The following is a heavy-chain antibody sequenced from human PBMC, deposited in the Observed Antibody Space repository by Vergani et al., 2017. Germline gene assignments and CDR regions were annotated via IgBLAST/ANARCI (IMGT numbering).Heavy chain of an antibody. CDR2: ISSSSSTI. Sequence: EVQLVESGGGLVQPGRSLRLSCAASGFTFSSYSMNWVRQAPGKGLEWVSYISSSSSTIYYADSVKGRFTISRDNAKNSLYLQMNSLRAEDTAVYYCARDRSSGYDGWGQGTLVTVSS. J-gene: IGHJ4*02. CDR3: ARDRSSGYDG. D-gene: IGHD3-22*01. V-gene: IGHV3-48*04. CDR1: GFTFSSYS.